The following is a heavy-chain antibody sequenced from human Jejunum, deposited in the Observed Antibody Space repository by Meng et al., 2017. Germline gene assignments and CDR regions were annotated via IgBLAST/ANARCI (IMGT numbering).Heavy chain of an antibody. J-gene: IGHJ4*02. CDR2: INGDGSTT. Sequence: GESRKISCAASGFTFSSYWIHWVRQAPGEGLVWVSRINGDGSTTTYADSVKGRFTISRDNAKNTLYLQMNSLRVEDTAVYYCARSAYYGSSGYYYRDWGQGTLVTVSS. CDR3: ARSAYYGSSGYYYRD. V-gene: IGHV3-74*01. CDR1: GFTFSSYW. D-gene: IGHD3-22*01.